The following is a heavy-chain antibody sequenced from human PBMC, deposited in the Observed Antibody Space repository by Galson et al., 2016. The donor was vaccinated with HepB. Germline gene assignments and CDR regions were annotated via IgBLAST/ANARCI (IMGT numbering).Heavy chain of an antibody. D-gene: IGHD3-22*01. CDR2: IFYSGST. J-gene: IGHJ4*02. CDR1: GDSNSDY. V-gene: IGHV4-39*01. CDR3: VRRMGYDASGNYHSHFDY. Sequence: ETLSLTCTVSGDSNSDYWGWIRQPPGKGLEWIGSIFYSGSTYYNPSLQRRVTISVDTSTKQISLKMSSVTAADTAMYYCVRRMGYDASGNYHSHFDYWGQGTLVTVSS.